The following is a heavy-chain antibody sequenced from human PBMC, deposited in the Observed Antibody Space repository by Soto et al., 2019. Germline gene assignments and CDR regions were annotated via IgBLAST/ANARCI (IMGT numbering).Heavy chain of an antibody. D-gene: IGHD1-26*01. J-gene: IGHJ6*02. CDR1: GFSLSTHTVG. CDR3: VLRRWSFRPYTYYYCVDV. V-gene: IGHV2-5*02. Sequence: SGPTLVNPTQTLTLTCTFSGFSLSTHTVGVAWIRQPPGKALEWLALIYWDEDKRYSPSLKNRLTITKDTSKNQVVLTMTNMDPVDTGTYYCVLRRWSFRPYTYYYCVDVWGPGTTVTV. CDR2: IYWDEDK.